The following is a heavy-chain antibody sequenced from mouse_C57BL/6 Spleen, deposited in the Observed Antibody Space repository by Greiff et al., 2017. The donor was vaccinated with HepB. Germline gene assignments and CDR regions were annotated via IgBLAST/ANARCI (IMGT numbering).Heavy chain of an antibody. J-gene: IGHJ3*01. Sequence: QVQLQQPGAELVRPGTSVKLSCKASGYTFTSYWMHWVKQRPGQGLEWIGVIDPSDSYTNYNQKFKGKATLTVDTSSSTAYMQLSSLTSEDSAVYYGARSRAEAAWFAYWGQGTLVTVSA. CDR3: ARSRAEAAWFAY. V-gene: IGHV1-59*01. CDR1: GYTFTSYW. CDR2: IDPSDSYT.